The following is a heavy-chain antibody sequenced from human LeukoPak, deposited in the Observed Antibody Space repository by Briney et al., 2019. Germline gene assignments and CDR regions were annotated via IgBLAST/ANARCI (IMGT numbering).Heavy chain of an antibody. CDR1: GFTSSIYG. CDR3: AKDFRAKYGSGAYGWFDP. D-gene: IGHD3-10*01. V-gene: IGHV3-23*01. Sequence: PGETLRLSCAASGFTSSIYGMGCVRQAPGKGLEWVSSISDSGGKTSYGGSAKGRLSLSRDNSKNTPCLQMACLRAEDTALYYCAKDFRAKYGSGAYGWFDPWGQGTLVTVSS. J-gene: IGHJ5*02. CDR2: ISDSGGKT.